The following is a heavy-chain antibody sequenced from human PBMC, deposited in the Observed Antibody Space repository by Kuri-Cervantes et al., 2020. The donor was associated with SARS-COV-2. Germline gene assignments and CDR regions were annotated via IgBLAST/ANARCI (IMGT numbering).Heavy chain of an antibody. D-gene: IGHD4/OR15-4a*01. CDR2: ISLNGGSQ. J-gene: IGHJ4*02. CDR1: GFASSNSA. V-gene: IGHV3-23*01. Sequence: GESLKISCAVSGFASSNSAMSWVRQAPGKGLEWVSSISLNGGSQYYADSVKGRFTISRDNSKNTLYLQTSSLRAEDTAVYSCAKVHSGDNAYLDYWGQGTLVTVSS. CDR3: AKVHSGDNAYLDY.